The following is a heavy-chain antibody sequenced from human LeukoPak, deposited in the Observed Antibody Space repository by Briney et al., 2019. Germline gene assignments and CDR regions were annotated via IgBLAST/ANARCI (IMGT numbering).Heavy chain of an antibody. J-gene: IGHJ4*02. CDR2: IYYSGST. V-gene: IGHV4-34*01. CDR1: GGSFSGYY. D-gene: IGHD2-15*01. CDR3: ARVAVLGYCSGGSCFYFDY. Sequence: SETLSLTCAVYGGSFSGYYWGWIRQPPGKGLEWIGSIYYSGSTYYNPSLKSGVTISVDTSKNQFSLKLSSVTAADTAVYYCARVAVLGYCSGGSCFYFDYWGQGTLVTVSS.